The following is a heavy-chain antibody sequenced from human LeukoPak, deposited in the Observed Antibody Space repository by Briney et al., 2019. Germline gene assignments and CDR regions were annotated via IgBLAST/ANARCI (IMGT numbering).Heavy chain of an antibody. CDR1: GFTFSSYA. D-gene: IGHD2-21*02. J-gene: IGHJ4*02. CDR3: VHACGGDCSVFDY. CDR2: ISYDGSNK. Sequence: GGSLRLSCAASGFTFSSYAMHWVRQAPGKGLEGVAVISYDGSNKYYADSVKGRFTISRDNSKNTLYLQMNSLRAEDTAVYYCVHACGGDCSVFDYWGQGTLVTVSS. V-gene: IGHV3-30-3*01.